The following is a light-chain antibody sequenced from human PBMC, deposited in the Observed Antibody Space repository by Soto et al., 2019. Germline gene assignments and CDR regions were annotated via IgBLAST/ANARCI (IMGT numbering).Light chain of an antibody. J-gene: IGLJ1*01. Sequence: QSALTQPRSVSGSPGQSVTVSCTGTSSDVGGYNYVSWYQQHPGKAPKLMIYDVSKRPSGVPDRFSGSKSGNTAFLTISGLQAEDEADYYCCSYAGSYTFHYVFGTGTKVTVL. CDR1: SSDVGGYNY. CDR3: CSYAGSYTFHYV. V-gene: IGLV2-11*01. CDR2: DVS.